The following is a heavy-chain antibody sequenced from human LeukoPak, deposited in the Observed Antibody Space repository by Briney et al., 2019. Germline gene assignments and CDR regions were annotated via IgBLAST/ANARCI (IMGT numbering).Heavy chain of an antibody. CDR3: ARQHDSYYYYYIDV. V-gene: IGHV4-38-2*01. J-gene: IGHJ6*03. CDR2: LYHSDSA. Sequence: PSETLSLTCAVSGYSISNNYYWVWIRQPPRGGLERIGSLYHSDSAYYNTSLRSRVSMSVDTSKNQFSLTLSFVTAADTAVYYCARQHDSYYYYYIDVWGSGTTVTVSS. CDR1: GYSISNNYY.